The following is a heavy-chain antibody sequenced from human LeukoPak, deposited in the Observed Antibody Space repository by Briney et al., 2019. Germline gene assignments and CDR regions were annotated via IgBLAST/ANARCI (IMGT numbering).Heavy chain of an antibody. D-gene: IGHD5-24*01. V-gene: IGHV4-31*02. Sequence: PSETLSLTWTVSGGSINNGGYYWSWIRQHPGKGLEWIGYIYYSGSSYYNPSLRSRVTISVDTSKNHFSLKLSSVTAADTAVYYCARNRDGYNSFDYWGQGTLVTVSS. CDR1: GGSINNGGYY. J-gene: IGHJ4*02. CDR3: ARNRDGYNSFDY. CDR2: IYYSGSS.